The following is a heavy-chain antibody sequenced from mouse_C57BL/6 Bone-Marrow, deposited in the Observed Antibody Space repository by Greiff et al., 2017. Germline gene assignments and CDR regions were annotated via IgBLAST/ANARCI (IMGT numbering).Heavy chain of an antibody. Sequence: EVQVVESGGGLVQPGASLKLSCESNEYDFPSHDMSWVRKTPEQRLELVAAINRDGGSTYYPDTMERRFIISRDNTKKTLYLQMSSLRSEDTALYYSARHYVGYYVFAYWGQGTLVTVSA. CDR2: INRDGGST. CDR1: EYDFPSHD. CDR3: ARHYVGYYVFAY. D-gene: IGHD2-3*01. J-gene: IGHJ3*01. V-gene: IGHV5-2*01.